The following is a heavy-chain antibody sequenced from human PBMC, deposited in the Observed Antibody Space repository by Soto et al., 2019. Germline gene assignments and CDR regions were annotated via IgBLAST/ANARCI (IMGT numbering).Heavy chain of an antibody. CDR1: GGTFSSYT. Sequence: QVQLLQSGAEVKKPGSSVKVSCKASGGTFSSYTISWVRQAPGQGLEWMGRIIPILAIANYAQKVQGRVTITADKSTSSAYMELSSLRSEDTAVYYCARESPQYCSGCSCYPFDLWGQGTLVTVSS. CDR3: ARESPQYCSGCSCYPFDL. D-gene: IGHD2-15*01. V-gene: IGHV1-69*08. CDR2: IIPILAIA. J-gene: IGHJ4*02.